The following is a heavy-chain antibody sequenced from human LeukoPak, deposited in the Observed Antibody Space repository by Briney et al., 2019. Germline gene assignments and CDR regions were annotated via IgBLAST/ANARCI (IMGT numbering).Heavy chain of an antibody. J-gene: IGHJ3*02. V-gene: IGHV1-2*02. Sequence: EASVKVSCKASGYSFTDYYLHWVRQAPGQGLEWMGWINPSSGGTNYAQKFQGRVAMTRDTSISTAYMELNRLRSDDTAVYYCASGFMGYDRSGYYDDAFDIWGQGTMVTVSS. CDR3: ASGFMGYDRSGYYDDAFDI. CDR1: GYSFTDYY. CDR2: INPSSGGT. D-gene: IGHD3-22*01.